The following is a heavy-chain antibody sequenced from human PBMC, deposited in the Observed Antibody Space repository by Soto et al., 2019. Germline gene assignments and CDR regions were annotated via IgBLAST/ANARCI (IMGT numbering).Heavy chain of an antibody. Sequence: EVQLVQSGGGLVQPGGSLRLSCAASGFTFSSRWMHWVRQAPGKGLVWVSHINSDGSATTYADSEKGRFTISRDNAKNTLYRQMNSLRAEDTAVYYCARDTSYALDVWGQGTPVTVS. CDR1: GFTFSSRW. V-gene: IGHV3-74*01. J-gene: IGHJ6*02. CDR3: ARDTSYALDV. CDR2: INSDGSAT.